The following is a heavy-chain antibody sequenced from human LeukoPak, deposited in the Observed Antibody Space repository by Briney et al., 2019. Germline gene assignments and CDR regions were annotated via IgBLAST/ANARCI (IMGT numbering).Heavy chain of an antibody. CDR1: GYTFTAYY. CDR3: ATDPGYNAYDVSGWFDP. V-gene: IGHV1-2*02. Sequence: AASMKVSCTASGYTFTAYYIHWVRRAPGQGLEWMGWINPNSGVADYAQKFQGRVTMTRDTSIRTAYMEVSRLRSDDTAVYYCATDPGYNAYDVSGWFDPWGQGTLVTVSS. J-gene: IGHJ5*02. D-gene: IGHD5-12*01. CDR2: INPNSGVA.